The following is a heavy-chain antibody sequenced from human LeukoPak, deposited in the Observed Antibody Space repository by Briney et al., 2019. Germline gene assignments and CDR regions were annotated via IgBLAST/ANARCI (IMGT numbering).Heavy chain of an antibody. J-gene: IGHJ4*02. CDR3: AKGQSGTYPRVHFDY. V-gene: IGHV3-23*01. CDR2: ISGSGGST. CDR1: GFTFSSYS. D-gene: IGHD1-26*01. Sequence: GGSLRLSCAASGFTFSSYSMNWVRQAPGEGLEWVSSISGSGGSTYYADSVKGRFTISRDNSKNTLYLQMNSLRAEDTAVYYCAKGQSGTYPRVHFDYWGQGTLVTVSS.